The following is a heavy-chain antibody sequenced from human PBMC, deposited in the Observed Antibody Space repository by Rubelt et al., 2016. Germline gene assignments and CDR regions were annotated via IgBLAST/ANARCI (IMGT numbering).Heavy chain of an antibody. Sequence: QVQLVQSGSELKKPGASVKVSCKASGYTFTSYAMNWVRQAPGQGLEWMGWINTNTGNPTYAQGCTGRVVFSLDTSGSTADLQFSSLKAEDTAVYYCARGMRWFGENYWGQGTLVTVSS. J-gene: IGHJ4*02. D-gene: IGHD3-10*01. V-gene: IGHV7-4-1*02. CDR2: INTNTGNP. CDR1: GYTFTSYA. CDR3: ARGMRWFGENY.